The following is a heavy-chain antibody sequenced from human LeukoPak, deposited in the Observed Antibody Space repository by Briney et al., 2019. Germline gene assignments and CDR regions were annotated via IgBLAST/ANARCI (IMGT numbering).Heavy chain of an antibody. CDR3: ASLSSGIWYYGMDV. V-gene: IGHV3-21*01. J-gene: IGHJ6*02. CDR2: ISSSSSYI. CDR1: GFTFSSYS. D-gene: IGHD3-16*01. Sequence: PGGSLRLSCAASGFTFSSYSMNWVRQAPGKGLEWVSSISSSSSYIYYADSVKGRFTISRENAKNSLYLQMNSLRAEDTAVYYCASLSSGIWYYGMDVWGQGTTVTVSS.